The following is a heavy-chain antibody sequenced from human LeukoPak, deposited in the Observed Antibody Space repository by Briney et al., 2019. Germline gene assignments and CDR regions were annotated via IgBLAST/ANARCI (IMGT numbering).Heavy chain of an antibody. CDR3: ARVARCGEYNWFEP. CDR2: IYYSGST. Sequence: SQTLSPTCTVSGGSISSGGYYWSWIRQHPGKGLEWIGYIYYSGSTYYNPSLKSRVTISVDTSKNQFSLKLSSVTAADTAVYYCARVARCGEYNWFEPWGQGTLVTVSS. CDR1: GGSISSGGYY. J-gene: IGHJ5*02. V-gene: IGHV4-31*03. D-gene: IGHD3-10*01.